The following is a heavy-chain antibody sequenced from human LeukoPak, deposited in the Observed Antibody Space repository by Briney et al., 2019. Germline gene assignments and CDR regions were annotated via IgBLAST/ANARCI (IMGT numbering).Heavy chain of an antibody. V-gene: IGHV3-53*01. Sequence: GGSLRLSCAASGFTFSTCAMSWVRQAPGKGLEWVSVIYSGGSTYYADSVKGRFTISRDNSKNTLYLQMNSLRAEDTAVYYCARGGSGWYIAFDIWGQGTMVTVSS. CDR3: ARGGSGWYIAFDI. CDR1: GFTFSTCA. D-gene: IGHD6-19*01. CDR2: IYSGGST. J-gene: IGHJ3*02.